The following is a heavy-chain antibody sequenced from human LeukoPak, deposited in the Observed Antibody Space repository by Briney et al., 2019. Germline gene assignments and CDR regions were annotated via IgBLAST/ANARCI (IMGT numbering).Heavy chain of an antibody. J-gene: IGHJ3*02. CDR3: ARDLGRGWYPGAFDI. CDR2: ISSGSSTI. V-gene: IGHV3-48*01. D-gene: IGHD6-19*01. CDR1: GFTFSTYT. Sequence: GGSLRLSCSASGFTFSTYTMNWVRQAPGKGLEWVSYISSGSSTIYYADSVKGRFTISRDNAKNSLYLQMNSLGAEDTAVYYCARDLGRGWYPGAFDIWGQGTTVTVSS.